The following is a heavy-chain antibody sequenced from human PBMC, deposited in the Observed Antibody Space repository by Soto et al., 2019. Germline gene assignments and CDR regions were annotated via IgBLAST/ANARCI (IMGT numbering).Heavy chain of an antibody. J-gene: IGHJ4*02. CDR1: GYAFTTYS. D-gene: IGHD5-12*01. Sequence: QVHLVQSGAEMKRPGASVMLSCEASGYAFTTYSIHWVRQAPGQGLEWMALINPGGGGTRNAEKFQGRVTMTRDTSTSTVYMELSSLKSDDTAVYYCARGRDGYNLDYWGQGTQVAVSS. CDR3: ARGRDGYNLDY. CDR2: INPGGGGT. V-gene: IGHV1-46*01.